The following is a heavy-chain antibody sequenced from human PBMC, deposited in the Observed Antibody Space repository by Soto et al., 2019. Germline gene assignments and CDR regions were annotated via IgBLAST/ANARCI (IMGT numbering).Heavy chain of an antibody. CDR1: GFTFSSEN. J-gene: IGHJ4*02. Sequence: EVQLVESGGGLVQPGGSLRLSCAASGFTFSSENMNWVRQAPGKGLECISYINGDSSVITYADSLKGRFTISRDNVKKSLYLQVNSLRAEDTAVYYCSRGAGSSWFFLWGQGTLVTVSS. V-gene: IGHV3-48*01. CDR3: SRGAGSSWFFL. CDR2: INGDSSVI. D-gene: IGHD6-13*01.